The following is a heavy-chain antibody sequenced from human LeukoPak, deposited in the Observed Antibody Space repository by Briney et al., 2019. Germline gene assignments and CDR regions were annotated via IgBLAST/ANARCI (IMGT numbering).Heavy chain of an antibody. Sequence: ASVKVSCKTSGYTFTGIGSYLYWVRQAPGQGLEWVGWIHPNSGNTKSAQKFQGRVTMTRDTSISTVYMELSSLRSDDTAVYYCARGGNSITIFGVLQWFRFDPWGQGTLVTVSS. V-gene: IGHV1-2*02. D-gene: IGHD3-3*01. J-gene: IGHJ5*02. CDR2: IHPNSGNT. CDR3: ARGGNSITIFGVLQWFRFDP. CDR1: GYTFTGIGSY.